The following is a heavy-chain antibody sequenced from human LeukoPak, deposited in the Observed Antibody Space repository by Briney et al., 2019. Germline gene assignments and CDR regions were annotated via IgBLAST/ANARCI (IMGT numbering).Heavy chain of an antibody. CDR3: ARSHYYDSSAYYFNYGLDV. V-gene: IGHV3-53*01. CDR2: IYSGGST. D-gene: IGHD3-22*01. CDR1: GFTVSSNY. J-gene: IGHJ6*02. Sequence: PGGSLRLSCAASGFTVSSNYMSWVRQAPGKGLEWVSVIYSGGSTYYADSVKGRFTISRDNSKNTLYLQMNSLRAEDTAVYYCARSHYYDSSAYYFNYGLDVWGQGTTVIVSS.